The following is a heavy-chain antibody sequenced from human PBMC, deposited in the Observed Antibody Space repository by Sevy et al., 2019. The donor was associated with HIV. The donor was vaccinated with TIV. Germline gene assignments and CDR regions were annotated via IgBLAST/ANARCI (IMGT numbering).Heavy chain of an antibody. V-gene: IGHV3-11*01. D-gene: IGHD5-18*01. CDR3: VGRRYSYTYSWSYHFDY. CDR1: GLTFSDYY. CDR2: ISSSGTTL. Sequence: GGSLRLSCAASGLTFSDYYMSWIRQAPGKGLEWLSYISSSGTTLYSADSVKGRFAISRDNAKNSLYLQMNSLRAKDTAVYFCVGRRYSYTYSWSYHFDYWGQGALVTVSS. J-gene: IGHJ4*02.